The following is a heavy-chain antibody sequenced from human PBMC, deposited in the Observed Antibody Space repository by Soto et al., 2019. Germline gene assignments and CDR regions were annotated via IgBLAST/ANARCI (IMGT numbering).Heavy chain of an antibody. CDR1: GFTFSDYA. J-gene: IGHJ4*02. CDR3: VKDAPGSGWLSDY. CDR2: ITSSGGT. Sequence: GGSLRLSCAASGFTFSDYAVSWVRQAPGRGLAWVSTITSSGGTYYADSVKGRFTISRDNSKNTLYLQVTSLRAEDAAVYYCVKDAPGSGWLSDYWGQGTLVTVSS. V-gene: IGHV3-23*01. D-gene: IGHD3-22*01.